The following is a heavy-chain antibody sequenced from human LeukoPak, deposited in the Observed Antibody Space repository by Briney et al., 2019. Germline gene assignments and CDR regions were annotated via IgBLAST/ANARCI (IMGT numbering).Heavy chain of an antibody. CDR3: ARDVRAVAGLLDY. J-gene: IGHJ4*02. CDR2: ISSSSSYI. Sequence: GGSLRLSCAASGFTFSSYSMNWVRQAPGKGLEWVSSISSSSSYIYYADSVRGRFTISRDNAKNSLYLQMNSLRAEDTAVYYCARDVRAVAGLLDYWGQGTLVTVSS. D-gene: IGHD6-19*01. V-gene: IGHV3-21*01. CDR1: GFTFSSYS.